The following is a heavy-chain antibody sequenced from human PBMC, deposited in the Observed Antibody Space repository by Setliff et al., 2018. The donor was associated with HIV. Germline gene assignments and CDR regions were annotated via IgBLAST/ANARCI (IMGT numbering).Heavy chain of an antibody. CDR1: GYTFTTYG. D-gene: IGHD6-19*01. CDR3: ARLGSGWSDSYYYAMDV. CDR2: ISPYIGHT. Sequence: ASVKVSCKASGYTFTTYGISWVRQAPGHGLEWMGWISPYIGHTNYAQNFQGRVTMTIDTSTSTAYMELRSLRSDDTAVYFCARLGSGWSDSYYYAMDVWGQGTMVTVSS. J-gene: IGHJ6*02. V-gene: IGHV1-18*01.